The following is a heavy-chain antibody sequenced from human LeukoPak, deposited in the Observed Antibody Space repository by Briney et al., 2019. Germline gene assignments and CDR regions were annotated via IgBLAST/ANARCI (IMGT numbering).Heavy chain of an antibody. J-gene: IGHJ4*02. CDR3: ARDGRRINYYDGSSPV. CDR2: ISYSGRTI. Sequence: GGSLRLSCAASGFIFSTYEMNWVRQAPGKGLEWLSYISYSGRTIYYADSVKGRFTISRDNDKNSLYLQMSSLRVEDTAVYYCARDGRRINYYDGSSPVWGRGTLVTVSS. D-gene: IGHD3-22*01. CDR1: GFIFSTYE. V-gene: IGHV3-48*03.